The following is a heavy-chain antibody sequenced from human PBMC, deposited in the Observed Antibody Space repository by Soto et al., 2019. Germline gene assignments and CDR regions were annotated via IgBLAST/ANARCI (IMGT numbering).Heavy chain of an antibody. D-gene: IGHD3-22*01. J-gene: IGHJ4*02. Sequence: PSETLSLTCTVSGASISSSSYYWGWIRQPPGKGLEWIGSLYYSGSTYYNPSLKSRVTISVDTSKNQFSLKLSSVTAADTAVYYCVGSGYSPFDYWGQGTLVTVSS. V-gene: IGHV4-39*01. CDR2: LYYSGST. CDR1: GASISSSSYY. CDR3: VGSGYSPFDY.